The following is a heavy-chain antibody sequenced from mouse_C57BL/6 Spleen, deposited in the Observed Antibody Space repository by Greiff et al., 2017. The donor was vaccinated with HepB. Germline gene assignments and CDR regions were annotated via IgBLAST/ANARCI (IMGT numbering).Heavy chain of an antibody. J-gene: IGHJ4*01. CDR3: ARSDDGYPLAMDY. V-gene: IGHV1-7*01. Sequence: VQLVESGAELAKPGASVKLSCKASGYTFTSYWMHWVKQRPGQGLEWIGYINPSSGYTKYNQKFKDKATLTADKSSSTAYMQLSSLTYEDSAVYYCARSDDGYPLAMDYWGQGTSVTVSS. D-gene: IGHD2-3*01. CDR1: GYTFTSYW. CDR2: INPSSGYT.